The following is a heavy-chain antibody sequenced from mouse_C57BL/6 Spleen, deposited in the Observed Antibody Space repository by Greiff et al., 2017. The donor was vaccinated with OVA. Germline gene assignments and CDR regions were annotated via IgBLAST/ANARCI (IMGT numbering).Heavy chain of an antibody. CDR3: ARGYSNYFDY. J-gene: IGHJ2*01. V-gene: IGHV1-69*01. CDR1: GYTFTSYW. Sequence: VKLQQPGAELVMPGASVKLSCKASGYTFTSYWMHWVKQRPGQGLEWIGEIDPSDSYTNYNQKFKGKSTLTVDKSSSTAYMQLSSLTSEDSAVYYCARGYSNYFDYWGQGTTLTVSS. CDR2: IDPSDSYT. D-gene: IGHD2-5*01.